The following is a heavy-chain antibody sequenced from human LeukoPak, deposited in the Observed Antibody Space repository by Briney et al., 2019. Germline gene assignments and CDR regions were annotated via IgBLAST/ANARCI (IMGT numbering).Heavy chain of an antibody. Sequence: GGSLRLSCAASGFIFNNYGLIWVRQAPGKGLEWVSAISNDGGGTNYADFVKGRFTISRDNSKNTLFLQMNSLRAEDTALYYCAKGSSGYFVDLWGQGTLVTVSP. V-gene: IGHV3-23*01. CDR3: AKGSSGYFVDL. D-gene: IGHD3-22*01. J-gene: IGHJ5*02. CDR1: GFIFNNYG. CDR2: ISNDGGGT.